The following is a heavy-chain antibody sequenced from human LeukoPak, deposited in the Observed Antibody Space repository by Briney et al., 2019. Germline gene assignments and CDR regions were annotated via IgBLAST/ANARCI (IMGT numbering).Heavy chain of an antibody. CDR2: IRYGGSNK. D-gene: IGHD3-16*02. CDR3: AKNYDYVWGSYRCLDY. CDR1: GFTFSSYG. V-gene: IGHV3-30*02. Sequence: GGSLRLSCAASGFTFSSYGMHWVRQAPGKGLEWVAFIRYGGSNKYYADSVKGRFTISRDNSKNTLYLQMNSLRAEDTAVYYCAKNYDYVWGSYRCLDYWGQGTLVTVSS. J-gene: IGHJ4*02.